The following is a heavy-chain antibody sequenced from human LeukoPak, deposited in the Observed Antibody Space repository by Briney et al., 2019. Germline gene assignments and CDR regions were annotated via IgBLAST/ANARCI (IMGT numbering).Heavy chain of an antibody. CDR1: GFTFSSYA. V-gene: IGHV3-23*01. D-gene: IGHD2-2*01. CDR3: ARDVSSTSAGLDF. J-gene: IGHJ4*02. CDR2: ISGSGGST. Sequence: GGSLRLSCAASGFTFSSYAMSWVRQAPGKGLEWVSAISGSGGSTYYADSVKGRFTISRDNSKNTLYLQMNSLRAEDTAVYYCARDVSSTSAGLDFWGQGTLVTVSS.